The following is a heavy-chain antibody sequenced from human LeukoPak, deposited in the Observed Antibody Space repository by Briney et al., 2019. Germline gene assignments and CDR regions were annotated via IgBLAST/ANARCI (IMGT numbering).Heavy chain of an antibody. Sequence: GGSLRLSCAASGFTFSSYSMNWVRQAPGKGLEWVSSISSSSSYIYYADSVKGRFTISRDNAKNTLNLQMNSLRAEDTAVYYCARDLGQYYDTSDNWFDRWGQGTLVTVSS. V-gene: IGHV3-21*01. D-gene: IGHD3-22*01. CDR1: GFTFSSYS. CDR2: ISSSSSYI. J-gene: IGHJ5*02. CDR3: ARDLGQYYDTSDNWFDR.